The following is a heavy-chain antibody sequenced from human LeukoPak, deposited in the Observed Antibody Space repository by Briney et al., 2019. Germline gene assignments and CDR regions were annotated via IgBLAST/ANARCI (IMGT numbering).Heavy chain of an antibody. CDR3: ARLHYGGNYGYYYYYMDV. Sequence: SETLSLTCTVSGGSISSSTYNRGWIRQPPGKGLEWIGTIHYSGNTYYNPSLKSRITISVDTSKNQFSLKLSSVTAADTAVYYCARLHYGGNYGYYYYYMDVWGKGTTVTVSS. D-gene: IGHD4-23*01. V-gene: IGHV4-39*01. J-gene: IGHJ6*03. CDR2: IHYSGNT. CDR1: GGSISSSTYN.